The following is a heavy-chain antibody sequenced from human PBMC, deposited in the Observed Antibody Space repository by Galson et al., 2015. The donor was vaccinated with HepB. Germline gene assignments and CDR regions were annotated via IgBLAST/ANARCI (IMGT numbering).Heavy chain of an antibody. J-gene: IGHJ5*02. CDR3: AREKGEWELHDNWFAP. V-gene: IGHV1-69*13. CDR1: GGTFSSYA. D-gene: IGHD1-26*01. Sequence: SVKVSCKASGGTFSSYAISWVRQAPGQGLEWMGGIIPIFGTANYAQKFQGRVTITADESTSTAYMELSSLRSEDTAVYYCAREKGEWELHDNWFAPWGQGTLVTVSS. CDR2: IIPIFGTA.